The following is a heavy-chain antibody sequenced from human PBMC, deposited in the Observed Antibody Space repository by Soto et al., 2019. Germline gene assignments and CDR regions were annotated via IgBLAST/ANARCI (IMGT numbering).Heavy chain of an antibody. CDR3: AKNQGVELVPLATVDWFDP. J-gene: IGHJ5*02. D-gene: IGHD1-26*01. CDR2: ISGSGFKK. V-gene: IGHV3-23*01. Sequence: RGSLRLSCAASGFTFSSYAMSWVRQAPGKGLEWISSISGSGFKKYYADSVKGRFTISRDNSKSTVYLELNNLSAEDTAVYHCAKNQGVELVPLATVDWFDPWGQGSVVTVSS. CDR1: GFTFSSYA.